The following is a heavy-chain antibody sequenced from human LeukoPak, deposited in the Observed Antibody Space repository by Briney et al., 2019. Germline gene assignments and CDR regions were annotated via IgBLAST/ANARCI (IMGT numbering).Heavy chain of an antibody. V-gene: IGHV1-46*01. J-gene: IGHJ5*02. CDR1: GYTFTSYY. CDR2: INPSGGSA. Sequence: ASVKVSCKASGYTFTSYYMHWVRQAPGQGLEWMGIINPSGGSASYAQKFQGRVTMTRDTSTNTVYMELSSLRSEDTAVYYCARTGGGGIFGVVIISQSNWLDPWGQGTLVTVSS. CDR3: ARTGGGGIFGVVIISQSNWLDP. D-gene: IGHD3-3*01.